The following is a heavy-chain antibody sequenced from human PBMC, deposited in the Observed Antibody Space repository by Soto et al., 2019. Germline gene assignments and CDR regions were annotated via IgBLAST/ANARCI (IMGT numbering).Heavy chain of an antibody. J-gene: IGHJ4*02. V-gene: IGHV3-33*01. CDR3: ARDRRIAAAGAFDY. CDR1: GFTFSSYG. D-gene: IGHD6-13*01. CDR2: IWYDGSNK. Sequence: GGSLRLSCAASGFTFSSYGMHWVRQAPGKGLEWVAVIWYDGSNKYYADSVKGRFTISRDNSKNTLYLQMNSLRAEDTAVYYCARDRRIAAAGAFDYWGQGTLVNVSS.